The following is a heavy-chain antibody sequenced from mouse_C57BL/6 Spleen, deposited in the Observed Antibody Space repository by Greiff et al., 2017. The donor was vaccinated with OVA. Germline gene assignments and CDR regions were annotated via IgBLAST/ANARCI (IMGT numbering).Heavy chain of an antibody. J-gene: IGHJ1*03. CDR1: GYTFTSYG. Sequence: VQLQQSGAELARPGASVKLSCKASGYTFTSYGISWVKQRTGQGLEWIGEIYPRSGNTYYNEKFKGKATLTADKSSSTAYMELRSLTSEDSAVYFCVRSRGNYEYFDVWGTGTTVTVS. CDR3: VRSRGNYEYFDV. D-gene: IGHD2-1*01. CDR2: IYPRSGNT. V-gene: IGHV1-81*01.